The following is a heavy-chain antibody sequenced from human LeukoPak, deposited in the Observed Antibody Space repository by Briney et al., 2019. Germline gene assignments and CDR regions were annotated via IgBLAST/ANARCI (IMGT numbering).Heavy chain of an antibody. Sequence: PSETLSLTCTVSGGSISSYNWNWIRQPPGKGLEWIGFIYYTGSTIYNPPLKSRVTISVDTSKNQFSLRLTSVTAADTAVYYCARDYSDSSGYSPFQHWGQGTLVTVSS. J-gene: IGHJ1*01. CDR2: IYYTGST. CDR3: ARDYSDSSGYSPFQH. V-gene: IGHV4-59*01. D-gene: IGHD3-22*01. CDR1: GGSISSYN.